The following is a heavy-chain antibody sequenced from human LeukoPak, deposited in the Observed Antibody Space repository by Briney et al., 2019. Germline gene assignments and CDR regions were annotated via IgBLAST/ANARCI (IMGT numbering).Heavy chain of an antibody. CDR2: ISSSGSAT. CDR3: ARDPYSSSFFDC. D-gene: IGHD6-6*01. CDR1: GXTFTTYE. J-gene: IGHJ5*01. Sequence: GGSLRLSCVASGXTFTTYEMTWVRQAPGKGQEWVSHISSSGSATYYADSVKGRFTISRDNARKSLYLQMSSLRAEDTALYYCARDPYSSSFFDCWGQGTLVTVSS. V-gene: IGHV3-48*03.